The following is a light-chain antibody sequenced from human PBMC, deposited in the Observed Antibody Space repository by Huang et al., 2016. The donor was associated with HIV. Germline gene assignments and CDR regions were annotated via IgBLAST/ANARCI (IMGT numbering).Light chain of an antibody. CDR3: QQRGAWPLT. CDR2: DSF. V-gene: IGKV3-11*01. Sequence: VLTQSPATLSLSPGQRATLSCRASQNINNYLVWYQQKPGQAPRLLIYDSFNRATGIPARFSGRGSGTDFTLTINTLEPEDFAVYYCQQRGAWPLTFGGGTKVEIK. CDR1: QNINNY. J-gene: IGKJ4*01.